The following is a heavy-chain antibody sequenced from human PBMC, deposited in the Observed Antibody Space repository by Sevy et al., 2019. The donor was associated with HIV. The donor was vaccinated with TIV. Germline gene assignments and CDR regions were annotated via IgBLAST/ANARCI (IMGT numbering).Heavy chain of an antibody. CDR3: AKRVAGALAAPDI. D-gene: IGHD3-10*01. J-gene: IGHJ3*02. V-gene: IGHV3-23*01. CDR2: ISDGGGTT. Sequence: GGSLRLSCAASGFTFRNYVMNWARQPPGKGLEWVSVISDGGGTTYYADSVKGRFTISRDDPKSTLYLQMNSLRVEDTAVYFCAKRVAGALAAPDIWGQGTMVTVSS. CDR1: GFTFRNYV.